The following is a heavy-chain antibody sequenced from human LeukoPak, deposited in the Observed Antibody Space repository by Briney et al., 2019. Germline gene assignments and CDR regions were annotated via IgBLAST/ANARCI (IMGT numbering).Heavy chain of an antibody. CDR3: AKRALDYDSSGCYDY. V-gene: IGHV3-23*01. CDR2: ISGSGGGT. D-gene: IGHD3-22*01. Sequence: GGSLRLSCAASGFTFSSYAMSWVRQAPGKGLEWVSAISGSGGGTYYADSVKGRFTISRDNSKNTLYLQMNSLRAEDTAVYYCAKRALDYDSSGCYDYWGQGTLVTVSS. CDR1: GFTFSSYA. J-gene: IGHJ4*02.